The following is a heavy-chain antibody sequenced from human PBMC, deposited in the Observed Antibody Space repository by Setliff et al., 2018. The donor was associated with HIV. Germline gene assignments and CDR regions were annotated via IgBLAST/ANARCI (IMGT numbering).Heavy chain of an antibody. J-gene: IGHJ4*02. CDR3: ASRDTSRYFDDY. Sequence: SETLSLTCSVSGDSISSGGHYWSWIRQSPGKGLEWIGYIHYSGSTYFNPSLKSRVSISTDTSKNQFSLKLTSVTAADTAAYYCASRDTSRYFDDYWGQGTLVTVSS. V-gene: IGHV4-30-4*08. CDR2: IHYSGST. CDR1: GDSISSGGHY. D-gene: IGHD3-22*01.